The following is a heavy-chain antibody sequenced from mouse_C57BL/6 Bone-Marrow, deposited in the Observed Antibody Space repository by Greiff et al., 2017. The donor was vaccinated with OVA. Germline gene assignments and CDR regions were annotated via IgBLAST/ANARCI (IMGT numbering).Heavy chain of an antibody. D-gene: IGHD2-5*01. CDR1: GFTFSSYA. J-gene: IGHJ2*01. CDR2: ISDGGSYT. CDR3: ARDGDYSNRDY. Sequence: EVHLVESGGGLVKPGGSLKLSCAASGFTFSSYAMSWVRQTPEKRLEWVATISDGGSYTYYPDNVKGRFTISRDNAKNNLYLQMSHLKSEDTAMYYCARDGDYSNRDYWGQGTTLTVSS. V-gene: IGHV5-4*01.